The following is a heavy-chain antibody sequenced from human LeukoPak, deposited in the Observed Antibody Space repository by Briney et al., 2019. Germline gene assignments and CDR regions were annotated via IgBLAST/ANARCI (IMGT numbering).Heavy chain of an antibody. CDR3: AKVLYRAVTRIPLGY. Sequence: GGSLRLSCAASGFTFSSYAMSWVRQAPGKGLEWVSAISGSGGSTYYADSVKGRFTISRDNSKNTLYLQMNSLRAEDTAVYYCAKVLYRAVTRIPLGYWGQGTLVTVSS. J-gene: IGHJ4*02. V-gene: IGHV3-23*01. CDR2: ISGSGGST. D-gene: IGHD4-11*01. CDR1: GFTFSSYA.